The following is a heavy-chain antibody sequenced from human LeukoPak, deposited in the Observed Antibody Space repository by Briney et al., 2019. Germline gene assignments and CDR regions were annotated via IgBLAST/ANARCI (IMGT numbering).Heavy chain of an antibody. J-gene: IGHJ4*02. CDR3: ATYSSGWTSFDY. V-gene: IGHV3-74*01. D-gene: IGHD6-19*01. CDR1: GFTFGSYW. CDR2: INSDGSST. Sequence: PGGSLRLSCAASGFTFGSYWMHWVRQAPGKGLVWLSRINSDGSSTTYADSVKGRFTISRDNARNTLYLQMNSLRAEDTAVYYCATYSSGWTSFDYWGQGTLVTVSS.